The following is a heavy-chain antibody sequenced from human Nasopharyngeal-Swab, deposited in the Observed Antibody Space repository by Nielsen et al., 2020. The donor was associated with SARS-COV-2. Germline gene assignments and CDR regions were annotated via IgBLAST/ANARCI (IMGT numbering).Heavy chain of an antibody. CDR1: GFTFSGYT. V-gene: IGHV3-21*04. CDR3: AKDRDSGDDSDDYYHYYCMDV. CDR2: ISSTTPYI. Sequence: GESLNISCVASGFTFSGYTMNWVRQAPGKGLEWISSISSTTPYIYYAESVKGRFNISRDNSKNTVNLQMNSLRAEDTAIYYCAKDRDSGDDSDDYYHYYCMDVWGQGTTVTVSS. D-gene: IGHD5-12*01. J-gene: IGHJ6*02.